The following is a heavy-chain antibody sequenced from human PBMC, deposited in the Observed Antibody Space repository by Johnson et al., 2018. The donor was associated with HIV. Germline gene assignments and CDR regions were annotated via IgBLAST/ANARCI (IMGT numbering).Heavy chain of an antibody. J-gene: IGHJ3*02. D-gene: IGHD5-24*01. CDR2: INWRGGSP. Sequence: VQLVESGGGVIRPGGSLRLSCTASGFTFDDYGMSWVRQAPGKGLEWVCGINWRGGSPYYADSVKGRFTISRDNSKNTLYLQMNRLRAEDTAVYYCAREWLYGFDIWGQGTMVTVSS. CDR3: AREWLYGFDI. V-gene: IGHV3-20*04. CDR1: GFTFDDYG.